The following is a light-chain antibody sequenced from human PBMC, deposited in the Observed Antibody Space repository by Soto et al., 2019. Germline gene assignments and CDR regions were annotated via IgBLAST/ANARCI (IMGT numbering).Light chain of an antibody. V-gene: IGKV3-15*01. CDR3: QQNKHWPGT. CDR2: DAS. J-gene: IGKJ1*01. CDR1: QSVSSY. Sequence: EIVLTQSPGTLSSSPCERATLSSRASQSVSSYLAWYQQKPGQAPRLLIYDASSRATGIPVRFSGSGSGTEFTLTTSSLQSEDFGVYYCQQNKHWPGTFGQGTKVDIK.